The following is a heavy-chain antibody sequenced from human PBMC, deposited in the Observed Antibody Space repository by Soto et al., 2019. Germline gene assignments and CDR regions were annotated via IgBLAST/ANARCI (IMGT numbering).Heavy chain of an antibody. CDR1: GGTFSSYT. V-gene: IGHV1-69*08. J-gene: IGHJ4*02. Sequence: QVQLVQSGAEVKKPGSSVKVSCKASGGTFSSYTICWVRQAPGQGLEWMGRIIPILGIANYAQKFQGRVTITADKSXNTAYMELSSLRSEDTAVYYCARDVGGYSYYVQEDYWGQGTLVTVSS. CDR2: IIPILGIA. D-gene: IGHD5-12*01. CDR3: ARDVGGYSYYVQEDY.